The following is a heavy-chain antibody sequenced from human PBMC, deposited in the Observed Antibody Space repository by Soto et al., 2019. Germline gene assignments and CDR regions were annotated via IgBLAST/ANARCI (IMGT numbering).Heavy chain of an antibody. Sequence: SGPPSVLPTQTPTPTCTVPAISLSSSGVSVGCIRHPQGKALEWLAVIYWDDNKHYSPSLKSRLTITKDTSKNQVVLTMTNMDPVDTATYYCAHKGYGDYPLDYWGQGTLVTVSS. CDR2: IYWDDNK. D-gene: IGHD4-17*01. V-gene: IGHV2-5*02. CDR1: AISLSSSGVS. J-gene: IGHJ4*02. CDR3: AHKGYGDYPLDY.